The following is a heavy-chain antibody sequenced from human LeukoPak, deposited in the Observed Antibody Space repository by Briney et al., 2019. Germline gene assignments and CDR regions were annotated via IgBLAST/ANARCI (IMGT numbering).Heavy chain of an antibody. Sequence: KEPGPALVKPTQTLTLTCTFSGFSLSTSGMRVSWIRQPPGKALEWLARIDWDDDKFYSTSLKTRLTISKDTSKNQVVLTMTNMDPVDTATYYCARIRGRWLHMDVWGKGATVTVSS. CDR3: ARIRGRWLHMDV. J-gene: IGHJ6*03. V-gene: IGHV2-70*04. CDR2: IDWDDDK. CDR1: GFSLSTSGMR. D-gene: IGHD5-24*01.